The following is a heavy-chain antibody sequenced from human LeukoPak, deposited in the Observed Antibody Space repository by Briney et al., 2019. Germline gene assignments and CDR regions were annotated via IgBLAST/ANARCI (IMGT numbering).Heavy chain of an antibody. D-gene: IGHD3-10*01. CDR2: IYYSGST. CDR1: GGSISSSSYY. Sequence: PSETLSLTCTVSGGSISSSSYYWGWIRQPPGKGLEWIGSIYYSGSTYYNPSLKSRGTISVDTSKNQFSLKLTSVTAADTAVYYCARGPTRSTTMVRGVKGWFDPWGQGTLVTVSS. V-gene: IGHV4-39*07. CDR3: ARGPTRSTTMVRGVKGWFDP. J-gene: IGHJ5*02.